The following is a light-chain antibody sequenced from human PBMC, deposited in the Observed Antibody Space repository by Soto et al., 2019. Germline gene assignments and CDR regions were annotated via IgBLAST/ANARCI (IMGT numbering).Light chain of an antibody. CDR1: TGAVTSGHY. V-gene: IGLV7-46*01. CDR2: DTT. Sequence: TVVTQEPSLTVSPGGTVTLTCGSSTGAVTSGHYPYWFQQKPGQAPTTLIYDTTKKHFWTPARFSGSLLGGKAALTLSGAQPEDEADYYCLLSYSGARPYVFGTGTKLTVL. CDR3: LLSYSGARPYV. J-gene: IGLJ1*01.